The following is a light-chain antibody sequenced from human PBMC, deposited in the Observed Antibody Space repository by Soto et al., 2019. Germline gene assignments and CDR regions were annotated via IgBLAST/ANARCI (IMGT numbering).Light chain of an antibody. CDR3: SSYGASRI. J-gene: IGLJ2*01. CDR1: SSDVDFYNY. CDR2: DVS. V-gene: IGLV2-8*01. Sequence: QSVLTQPPSASGSPGQSVTISCTGTSSDVDFYNYVSWYQQHPGKAPKLIIYDVSKRPSGVPDRFSGSKSGNTASLTVSGLQAEDEADYYCSSYGASRIFGGGTKLTVL.